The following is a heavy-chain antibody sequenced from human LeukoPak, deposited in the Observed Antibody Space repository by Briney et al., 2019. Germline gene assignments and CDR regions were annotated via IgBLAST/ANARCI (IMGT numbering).Heavy chain of an antibody. Sequence: GGSLRLSCAGSGFTFTNACLPWVRQAPGKGLEWVGDVKSKRDGVTIDYAADLKGRFTMSRDDSKNTLFLQMNILKTDDTAGYYCATSAYGTGLKYWGQGTVVTVSS. CDR1: GFTFTNAC. V-gene: IGHV3-15*01. J-gene: IGHJ4*02. CDR3: ATSAYGTGLKY. CDR2: VKSKRDGVTI. D-gene: IGHD1-1*01.